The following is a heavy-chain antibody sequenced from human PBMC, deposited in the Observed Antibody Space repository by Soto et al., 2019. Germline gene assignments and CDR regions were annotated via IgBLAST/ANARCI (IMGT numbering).Heavy chain of an antibody. Sequence: GGSLRLSCAASGFTLSNYWVNWVRQTPGKGLEWVANIKYDGSAKTYADSVAGRLVISRDNTKNSVYLHMDSLRVDDTAVYYCATLRRDGSPVQWGQGTLVTVSS. V-gene: IGHV3-7*03. J-gene: IGHJ4*01. CDR2: IKYDGSAK. CDR3: ATLRRDGSPVQ. CDR1: GFTLSNYW. D-gene: IGHD1-26*01.